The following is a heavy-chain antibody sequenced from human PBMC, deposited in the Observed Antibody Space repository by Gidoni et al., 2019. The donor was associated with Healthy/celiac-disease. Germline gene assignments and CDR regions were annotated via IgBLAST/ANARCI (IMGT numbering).Heavy chain of an antibody. CDR1: GFTFSRYA. CDR3: AKDVGSYSGTNAFDI. Sequence: EVQLLESGGGLVPPGGSLRLSCAASGFTFSRYAMSWVRQAPGKGLEGVSAISGSGGSTYYADSVKGRFTISRDNSKNTLYLQMNSLRAEDTAVYYCAKDVGSYSGTNAFDIWGQGTMVTVSS. V-gene: IGHV3-23*01. D-gene: IGHD1-26*01. J-gene: IGHJ3*02. CDR2: ISGSGGST.